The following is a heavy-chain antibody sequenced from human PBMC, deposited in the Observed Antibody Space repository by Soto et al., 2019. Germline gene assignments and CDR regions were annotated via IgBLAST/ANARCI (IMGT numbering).Heavy chain of an antibody. J-gene: IGHJ4*02. Sequence: PGGSLRLSCTVSGFAFHNYGINWVRQAPGKGMEWVSSISKSDYTYYSDSVTGRFTISRDNAKNSVSLQMNTLRVEDTAVYYCAREDSIIIPAVSDFWGQGTLVTVSS. CDR2: ISKSDYT. CDR3: AREDSIIIPAVSDF. CDR1: GFAFHNYG. V-gene: IGHV3-21*01. D-gene: IGHD2-2*01.